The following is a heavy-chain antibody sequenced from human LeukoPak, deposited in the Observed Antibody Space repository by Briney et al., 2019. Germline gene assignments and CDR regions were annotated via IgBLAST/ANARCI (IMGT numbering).Heavy chain of an antibody. Sequence: PSETLSLTCTVSGGYIGSDKYYWDWIRQPPGKGLEFIAGIFYTGTTYYNPSLKSRVTISIDTSKNQFSLNLSSVTAADTAVYYCARGLPATTVTSANYYGMDVWGQGTTVTVSS. CDR1: GGYIGSDKYY. CDR2: IFYTGTT. V-gene: IGHV4-39*01. J-gene: IGHJ6*02. D-gene: IGHD4-17*01. CDR3: ARGLPATTVTSANYYGMDV.